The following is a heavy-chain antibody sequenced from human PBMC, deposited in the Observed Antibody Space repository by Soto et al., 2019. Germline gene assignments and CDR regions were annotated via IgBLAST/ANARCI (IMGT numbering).Heavy chain of an antibody. CDR1: GGSISSYY. D-gene: IGHD5-18*01. J-gene: IGHJ6*02. CDR2: IYYSGST. Sequence: PSETLSLTCTVSGGSISSYYWSWIRQPPGKGLEWIGYIYYSGSTNYNPSLKSRVTISVDTSKNQFSLKLSSVTAADTAVYYCARVGVTATYTGYYYGMDVWGQGTTVTVS. CDR3: ARVGVTATYTGYYYGMDV. V-gene: IGHV4-59*01.